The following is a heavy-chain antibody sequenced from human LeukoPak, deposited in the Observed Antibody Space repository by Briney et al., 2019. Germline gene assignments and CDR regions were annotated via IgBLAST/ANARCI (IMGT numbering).Heavy chain of an antibody. Sequence: GASVKVSCKASGGTFSGYAISWVRQAPGQGLEWMGGIIPIFGTANYAQNFQGRVTLTTDESTSTAYMELSSLRSEDTAVYYCARTFYDFWSGYPRGLDYWGQGTLVTVSS. CDR3: ARTFYDFWSGYPRGLDY. D-gene: IGHD3-3*01. CDR2: IIPIFGTA. V-gene: IGHV1-69*05. J-gene: IGHJ4*02. CDR1: GGTFSGYA.